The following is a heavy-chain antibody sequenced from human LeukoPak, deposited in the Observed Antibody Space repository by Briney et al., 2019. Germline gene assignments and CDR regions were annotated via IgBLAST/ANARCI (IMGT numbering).Heavy chain of an antibody. CDR3: VRDLVDPTSY. Sequence: GGSLRLSCAASGFTISTNYLSWVRQAPGKGLEWVSVIYTNGITYYPDSVKGRFTISGDNSKNTLYLQMNSLRPEDTAVYYCVRDLVDPTSYWGQGTLVTVSS. D-gene: IGHD3/OR15-3a*01. CDR2: IYTNGIT. J-gene: IGHJ4*02. CDR1: GFTISTNY. V-gene: IGHV3-66*03.